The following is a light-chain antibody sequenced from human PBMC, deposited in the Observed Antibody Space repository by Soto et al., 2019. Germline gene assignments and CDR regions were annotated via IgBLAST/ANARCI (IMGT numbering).Light chain of an antibody. J-gene: IGKJ5*01. Sequence: EIVMTKSPGTLSLSPGETATLSCRASQTIGRNYLAWYQQKPGQAPRLLIYYISTRAADIPARFSGSGSGTEFTLTISSLQSEDSGVYYCQQHSQWPITFGQGTRLEIK. CDR3: QQHSQWPIT. CDR1: QTIGRN. V-gene: IGKV3-15*01. CDR2: YIS.